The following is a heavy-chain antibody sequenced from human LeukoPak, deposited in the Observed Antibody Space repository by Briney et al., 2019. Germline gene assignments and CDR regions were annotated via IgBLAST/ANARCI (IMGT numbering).Heavy chain of an antibody. D-gene: IGHD3-10*01. CDR2: INPNSGGT. V-gene: IGHV1-2*02. J-gene: IGHJ4*02. CDR3: ARGLLWFGELSRDY. Sequence: ASVKVSCKASGYTFTGYYMHWVRQAPGQGLEWMGWINPNSGGTNYAQKFQGRVTMTRDTSISTAYMELSRLRSGDTAVYYCARGLLWFGELSRDYWGQGTLVTVSS. CDR1: GYTFTGYY.